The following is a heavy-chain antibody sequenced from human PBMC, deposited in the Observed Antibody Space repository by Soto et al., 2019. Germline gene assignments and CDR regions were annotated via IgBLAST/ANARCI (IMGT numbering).Heavy chain of an antibody. Sequence: VQLVESGGGLVQPGGSLKLSCGASGFTFSNYGMHWVRQAPGKGLKWVAVISYDGSNKYYADSVKGRFTISRDNSKNTLYLQMNSLRAEDTAVYYCARGRDYLGGDFDYWGQGTLATVSS. CDR2: ISYDGSNK. D-gene: IGHD3-16*01. V-gene: IGHV3-30-3*01. CDR1: GFTFSNYG. J-gene: IGHJ4*02. CDR3: ARGRDYLGGDFDY.